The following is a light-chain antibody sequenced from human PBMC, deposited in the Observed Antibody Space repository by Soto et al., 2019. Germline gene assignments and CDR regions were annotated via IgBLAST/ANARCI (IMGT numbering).Light chain of an antibody. Sequence: QSVLTQPASVSGSPGQSITISCTGTSSDVGSYNLVSWYQHHPGKAPKSIIYEDNKRPSGVSNRFSGSKSGNTASLTISGLQAEDEADYYCCAFVRSNALLFGGGTKLTVL. CDR3: CAFVRSNALL. CDR1: SSDVGSYNL. V-gene: IGLV2-23*01. CDR2: EDN. J-gene: IGLJ2*01.